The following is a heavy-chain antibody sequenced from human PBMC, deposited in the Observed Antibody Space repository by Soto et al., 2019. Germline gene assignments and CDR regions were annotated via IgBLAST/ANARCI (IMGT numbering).Heavy chain of an antibody. CDR1: GFTISTYW. J-gene: IGHJ5*02. Sequence: TGGSLRLSCAASGFTISTYWMHWVRQAPGKGLVWVSRIKSDGGVTNYVDSVEGRFTISRDNAKNTVYLQMSDLRAEDTAMYYCASDPVPGRNWFDPWGQGTMVTVS. V-gene: IGHV3-74*01. CDR3: ASDPVPGRNWFDP. CDR2: IKSDGGVT.